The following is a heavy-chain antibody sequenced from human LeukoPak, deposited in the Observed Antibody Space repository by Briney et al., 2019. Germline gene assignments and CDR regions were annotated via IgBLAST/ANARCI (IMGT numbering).Heavy chain of an antibody. V-gene: IGHV4-4*02. CDR1: GGSISSSNW. CDR3: ARDQTTVTGHLPLSWFDP. D-gene: IGHD4-17*01. Sequence: KPSETLSLTCAVSGGSISSSNWWSWVRQPPGKGLEWIGEIYHSGSTNYNPSLKSRVTISVDKSKNQFSLKLSSVTAADTAVYYCARDQTTVTGHLPLSWFDPWGQGTLVTVSS. CDR2: IYHSGST. J-gene: IGHJ5*02.